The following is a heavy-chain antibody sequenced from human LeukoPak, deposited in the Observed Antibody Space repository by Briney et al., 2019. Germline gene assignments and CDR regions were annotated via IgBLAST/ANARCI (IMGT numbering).Heavy chain of an antibody. D-gene: IGHD1-26*01. V-gene: IGHV1-8*03. CDR1: GYTFTSYD. J-gene: IGHJ6*03. CDR2: MNPNSGNT. CDR3: ARGFLAGAQDYYYYYMDV. Sequence: GASVKVSCKASGYTFTSYDINWVRQATGQGLEWMGWMNPNSGNTGYAQKFQGRVTITRNTSISTAYMELSSLRSEDTAVYYCARGFLAGAQDYYYYYMDVWGKGTTVTVSS.